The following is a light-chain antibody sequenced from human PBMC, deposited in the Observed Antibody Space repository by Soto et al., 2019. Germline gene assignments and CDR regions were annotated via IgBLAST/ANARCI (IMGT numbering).Light chain of an antibody. J-gene: IGLJ1*01. CDR2: EVS. CDR1: SSDVGGYNY. CDR3: TSYTSTTTYV. V-gene: IGLV2-14*01. Sequence: QSVLTQPPSASGSPGQSVTISCTGTSSDVGGYNYVSWYQQHPGKAPKLIIYEVSNRPSGVSDRFSGSKSGNTASLTISGPQAEDEDDYYCTSYTSTTTYVFGTGAKLTVL.